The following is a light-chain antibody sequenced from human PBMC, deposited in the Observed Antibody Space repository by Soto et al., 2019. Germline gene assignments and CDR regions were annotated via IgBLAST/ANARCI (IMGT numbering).Light chain of an antibody. J-gene: IGKJ1*01. CDR2: GAS. CDR1: QSVSSN. V-gene: IGKV3-15*01. Sequence: EIVMTQSPATLSVSPGERATLSCRASQSVSSNLAWYQQKPGQAPRLLISGASTRATGVPAGFSGSGSGTVFTLTISSLQPEDFAVYYCQQYNNWPPWTFGQGTKVDNK. CDR3: QQYNNWPPWT.